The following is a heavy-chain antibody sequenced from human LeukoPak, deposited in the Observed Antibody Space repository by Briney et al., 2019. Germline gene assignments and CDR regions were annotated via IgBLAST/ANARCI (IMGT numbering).Heavy chain of an antibody. CDR1: GFTFSSYS. D-gene: IGHD2-15*01. CDR3: ARDSNTGRSGPGILDY. Sequence: GGSLRLSCAASGFTFSSYSMNWVRQAPGKGLEWVSYISSSSSTIYYADSVKGRFTISRDNAKNSLYLQMNSLRAEDTAVYYCARDSNTGRSGPGILDYWGQGTLVTVSS. V-gene: IGHV3-48*01. J-gene: IGHJ4*02. CDR2: ISSSSSTI.